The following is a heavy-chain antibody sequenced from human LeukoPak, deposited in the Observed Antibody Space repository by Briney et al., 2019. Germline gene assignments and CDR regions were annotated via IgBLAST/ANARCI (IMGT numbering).Heavy chain of an antibody. D-gene: IGHD3-9*01. CDR2: ISAYNGNT. CDR1: GYTFTNYD. V-gene: IGHV1-18*01. J-gene: IGHJ4*02. Sequence: ASVKVSCKASGYTFTNYDISWVRQAPGQGLEWMGWISAYNGNTNYAQKLQGRVTMTTDTSTSTAYMELRSLRSDDTAVYYCARDDRYDILTGYYRFDYWGQGTLVTVSS. CDR3: ARDDRYDILTGYYRFDY.